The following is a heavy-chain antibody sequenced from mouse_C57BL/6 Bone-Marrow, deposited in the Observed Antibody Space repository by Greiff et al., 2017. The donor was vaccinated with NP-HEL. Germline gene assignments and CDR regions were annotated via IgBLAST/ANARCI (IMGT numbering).Heavy chain of an antibody. D-gene: IGHD1-1*01. J-gene: IGHJ1*03. Sequence: QVHVKQSGAELVKPGASVKLSCKASGYTFTEYTIHWVKQRSGQGLEWIGWFYPGSGSIKYNEKFKDKATLTADKSSSTVYMELSRLTSEDSAVYFCARHERDYYGSSYRWYFDVWGTGTTVTVSS. CDR1: GYTFTEYT. V-gene: IGHV1-62-2*01. CDR2: FYPGSGSI. CDR3: ARHERDYYGSSYRWYFDV.